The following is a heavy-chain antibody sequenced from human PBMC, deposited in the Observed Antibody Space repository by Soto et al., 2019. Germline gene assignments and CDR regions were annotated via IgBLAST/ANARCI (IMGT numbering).Heavy chain of an antibody. Sequence: PSETLSLTCAVYGGSFSGYYWSGIRQPPGKGLEWIGEINHSGSTNYNPSLKSRVTISVDTSKNQFSLKLSSVTAADTAVYYCARGLLWFGGNWFDPWGQGTLVTVSS. J-gene: IGHJ5*02. CDR2: INHSGST. D-gene: IGHD3-10*01. CDR1: GGSFSGYY. CDR3: ARGLLWFGGNWFDP. V-gene: IGHV4-34*01.